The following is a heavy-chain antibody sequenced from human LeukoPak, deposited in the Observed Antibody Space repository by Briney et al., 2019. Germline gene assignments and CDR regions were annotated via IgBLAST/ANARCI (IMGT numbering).Heavy chain of an antibody. V-gene: IGHV3-23*01. J-gene: IGHJ5*01. CDR2: INANSGTT. CDR3: AKPISGGLAVTADWFHP. Sequence: SGGSLRLSCTASGSAFSVYAMSWLRQPPGKGLEWVSTINANSGTTSYAASVRGRFTISRDNSKNTLYLQLNTLRADDTATYYCAKPISGGLAVTADWFHPWGQGTLVVVSS. D-gene: IGHD6-19*01. CDR1: GSAFSVYA.